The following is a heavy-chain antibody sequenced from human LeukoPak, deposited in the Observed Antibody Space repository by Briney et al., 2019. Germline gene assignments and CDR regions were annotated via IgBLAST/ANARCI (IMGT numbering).Heavy chain of an antibody. D-gene: IGHD6-13*01. CDR2: IYYSGST. CDR3: ARGPGTLYSN. V-gene: IGHV4-59*12. CDR1: GGSISSYY. Sequence: KPSETLSLTCTVSGGSISSYYWSWIRQPPGKGLEWIGYIYYSGSTNYNPSLRSRVAISVDTSKNQFSLKLSSVTAADTAVYYCARGPGTLYSNWGQGTLVTVSS. J-gene: IGHJ4*02.